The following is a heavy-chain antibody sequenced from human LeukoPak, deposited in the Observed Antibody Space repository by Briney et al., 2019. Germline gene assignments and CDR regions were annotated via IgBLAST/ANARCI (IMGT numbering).Heavy chain of an antibody. CDR2: IWYDGSNK. V-gene: IGHV3-33*01. D-gene: IGHD5-12*01. J-gene: IGHJ4*02. Sequence: PGGSLRLSCAASGFSFSIYAMHWVRQAPGKGLEWVAVIWYDGSNKYYGDSVKGRFTISRDNSKNTLYLQMNSLRAEDTAVYYYARAEATTDFDYWGQGTLVTVSS. CDR3: ARAEATTDFDY. CDR1: GFSFSIYA.